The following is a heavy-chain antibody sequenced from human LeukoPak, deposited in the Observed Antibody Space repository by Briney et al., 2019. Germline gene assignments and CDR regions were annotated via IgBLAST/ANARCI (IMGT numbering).Heavy chain of an antibody. CDR2: IIPILGIA. D-gene: IGHD6-13*01. V-gene: IGHV1-69*04. J-gene: IGHJ4*02. Sequence: SVKASCKASGGTFSSYAISWVRQAPGQGLEWMGRIIPILGIANYAQKFQGRVTITADKSTSTAYMELSSLRSEDTAVYYCAGAISSSWTQLDYWGQGTLVTVSS. CDR1: GGTFSSYA. CDR3: AGAISSSWTQLDY.